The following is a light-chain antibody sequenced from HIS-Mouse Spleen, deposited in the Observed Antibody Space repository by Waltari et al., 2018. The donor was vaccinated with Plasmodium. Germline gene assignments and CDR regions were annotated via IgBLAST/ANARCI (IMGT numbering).Light chain of an antibody. CDR3: QQYNSYSWT. J-gene: IGKJ1*01. CDR2: KAS. CDR1: QSISSR. V-gene: IGKV1-5*03. Sequence: DIQMTQSPSNLSASVGARVTITCRASQSISSRLAWYQQKPGKAPKLLIYKASSLESGVPSRFSGSGSGTEFTLTISSLQPDDFATYYCQQYNSYSWTFGQGTKVEIK.